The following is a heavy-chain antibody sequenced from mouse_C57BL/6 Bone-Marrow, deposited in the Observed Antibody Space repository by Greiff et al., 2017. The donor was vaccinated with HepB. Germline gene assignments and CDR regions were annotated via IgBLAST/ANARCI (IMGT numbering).Heavy chain of an antibody. J-gene: IGHJ2*01. CDR3: ARSDYYGSSVDY. CDR1: GYTFNSYW. V-gene: IGHV1-52*01. CDR2: IDPSDSET. Sequence: VQLQQPGAELVRPGSSVKLSCKASGYTFNSYWMHWVKQRPIQGLEWIGNIDPSDSETHYNQKFKDKATLTVDKSSSTAYMQLSSLTSEDSAVYYCARSDYYGSSVDYWGQGTTLTVSS. D-gene: IGHD1-1*01.